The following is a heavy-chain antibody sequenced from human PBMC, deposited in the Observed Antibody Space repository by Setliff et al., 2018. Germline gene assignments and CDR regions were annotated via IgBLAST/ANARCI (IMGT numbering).Heavy chain of an antibody. J-gene: IGHJ4*02. CDR2: IHFRGTT. CDR1: GGYIGGTSYY. V-gene: IGHV4-39*01. D-gene: IGHD6-19*01. Sequence: PSETLSLTCIVSGGYIGGTSYYWGWIRQPPGKGLEWIGSIHFRGTTYYNPSLNSQVTISVDTSKNQFSLNLNSVTAADTAVYYCARVRVTSGWAYWGLGTLVTVSS. CDR3: ARVRVTSGWAY.